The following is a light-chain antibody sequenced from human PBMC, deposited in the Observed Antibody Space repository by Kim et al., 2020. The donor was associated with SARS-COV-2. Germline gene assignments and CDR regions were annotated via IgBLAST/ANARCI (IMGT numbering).Light chain of an antibody. J-gene: IGKJ4*01. Sequence: EIVMTQSPATLSVSPGERATLSCRASRNIYSSLAWYQQKPGQAPRLFIYGASIGATGIPARFSGSGSGTEFTLIISSLQSEDSALYYCQQYSNWPPLTFGGGTKVDIK. V-gene: IGKV3-15*01. CDR2: GAS. CDR1: RNIYSS. CDR3: QQYSNWPPLT.